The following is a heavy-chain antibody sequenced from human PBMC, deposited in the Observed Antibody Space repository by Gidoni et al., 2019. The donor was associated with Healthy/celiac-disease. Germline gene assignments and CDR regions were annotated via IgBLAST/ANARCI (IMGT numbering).Heavy chain of an antibody. CDR1: GFTFSSYG. V-gene: IGHV3-33*01. CDR2: IWYDGSNK. CDR3: ATAKGSSGWYFDY. J-gene: IGHJ4*02. Sequence: QVQLVESGGGVVQPGRSLRLSCAASGFTFSSYGMHWVRQAPGKGLEWVAVIWYDGSNKYYADSVKGRFTISRDNSKNTLYLQMNSLRAEDTAVYYCATAKGSSGWYFDYWGQGTLVTVSS. D-gene: IGHD6-19*01.